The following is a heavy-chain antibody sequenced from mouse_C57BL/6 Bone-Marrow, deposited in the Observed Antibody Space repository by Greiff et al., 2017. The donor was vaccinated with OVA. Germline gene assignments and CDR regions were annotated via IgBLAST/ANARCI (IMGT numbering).Heavy chain of an antibody. CDR1: GFTFTDYY. V-gene: IGHV7-3*01. Sequence: EVKLVESGGGLVQPGGSLSLSCAASGFTFTDYYMSWVRQPPGKALEWLGFIRNNANGYTTEYSASVKCRFTISRDNYQSILYLQMNALRAEDSATYDGASYIRNGYDGNAMDYWGQGTSVTVSS. D-gene: IGHD2-2*01. CDR3: ASYIRNGYDGNAMDY. J-gene: IGHJ4*01. CDR2: IRNNANGYTT.